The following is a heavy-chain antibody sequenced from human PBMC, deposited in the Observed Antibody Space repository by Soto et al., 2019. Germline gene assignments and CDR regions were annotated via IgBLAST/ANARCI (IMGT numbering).Heavy chain of an antibody. CDR3: ARGGKGGVVAANDAFDI. J-gene: IGHJ3*02. V-gene: IGHV1-69*13. D-gene: IGHD2-15*01. Sequence: SVKVSCKASGGTFSSYAISWVRQAPGQGLEWMGGIIPIFGTANYAQKFQGRVTITADESTSTAYMELSSLRSEDTAVYYCARGGKGGVVAANDAFDIWGQGTMVTVSS. CDR1: GGTFSSYA. CDR2: IIPIFGTA.